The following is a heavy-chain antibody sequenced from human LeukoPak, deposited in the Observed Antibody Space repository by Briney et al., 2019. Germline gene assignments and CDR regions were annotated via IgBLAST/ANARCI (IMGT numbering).Heavy chain of an antibody. CDR3: AKIGFGELPYGMDV. V-gene: IGHV1-69*13. Sequence: ASVKVSCKASGGTFGSYVISWVRQAPGQGLEWMGGIIPIFGTAHYAQKFQGRLTITADESTSTVYMEMSSLRAEDTAVYYCAKIGFGELPYGMDVWGQGTTVTVSS. D-gene: IGHD3-10*01. CDR1: GGTFGSYV. J-gene: IGHJ6*02. CDR2: IIPIFGTA.